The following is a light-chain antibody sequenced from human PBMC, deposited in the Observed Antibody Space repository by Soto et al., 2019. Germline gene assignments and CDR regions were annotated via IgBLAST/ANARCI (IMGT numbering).Light chain of an antibody. CDR2: EVT. J-gene: IGLJ2*01. Sequence: HSVLTQPASVSGSPGQSITISCTGTSSDVAGYNYVSWYQQHPGTAPKLMIYEVTNRPSGVSNRFSGSKSGNTASLTISGLQAEDEADYYCSSYTTSTTPGVLFGGGTKLTVL. V-gene: IGLV2-14*01. CDR3: SSYTTSTTPGVL. CDR1: SSDVAGYNY.